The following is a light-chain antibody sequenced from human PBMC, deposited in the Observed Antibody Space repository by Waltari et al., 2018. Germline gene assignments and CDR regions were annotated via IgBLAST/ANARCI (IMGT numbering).Light chain of an antibody. J-gene: IGKJ4*01. CDR3: QQYTTSPLT. CDR2: GAS. CDR1: QSVRL. V-gene: IGKV3-20*01. Sequence: EIVLTHSPGTLSLSPGDRATLSCRPSQSVRLAWYRQKPGQAPRLLIYGASSRATGIPDRFSGSGSGTDFTLIISRLEPEDFAVYYCQQYTTSPLTFGGGTKVEIK.